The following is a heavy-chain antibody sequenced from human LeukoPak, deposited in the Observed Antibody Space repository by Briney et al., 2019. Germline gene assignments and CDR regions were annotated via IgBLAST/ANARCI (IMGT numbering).Heavy chain of an antibody. V-gene: IGHV3-74*01. CDR1: GFTFSSYW. Sequence: GGSLRLSCAASGFTFSSYWMHWVRQAPGKGLMWVSRINSHGSSTTYADSVEGRFTISRDNAENTLYLQMNSLRAEDTAVYYCARERLLPFDYWGQGTLVTVSS. J-gene: IGHJ4*02. CDR2: INSHGSST. CDR3: ARERLLPFDY. D-gene: IGHD2-15*01.